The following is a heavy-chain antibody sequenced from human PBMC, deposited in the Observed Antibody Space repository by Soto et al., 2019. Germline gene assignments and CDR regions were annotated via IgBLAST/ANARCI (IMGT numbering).Heavy chain of an antibody. V-gene: IGHV4-39*02. CDR1: GGSISSSSYY. CDR2: IYYSGNT. Sequence: QLQLQESGPGLVKPSETLSLTCTVSGGSISSSSYYWGWIRQPPGKGLEWIGSIYYSGNTYYTPSLKGRVTISVATSNNQFSLKLSSVTAADTAVYYCAREGGRYCTGGSCQVDYWGQGTLVTVSS. D-gene: IGHD2-15*01. CDR3: AREGGRYCTGGSCQVDY. J-gene: IGHJ4*02.